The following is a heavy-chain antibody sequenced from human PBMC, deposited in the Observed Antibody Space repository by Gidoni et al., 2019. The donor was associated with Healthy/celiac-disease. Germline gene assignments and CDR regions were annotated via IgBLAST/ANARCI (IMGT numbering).Heavy chain of an antibody. Sequence: QVQLQESGPGLVKPSQTLSLTCTVSGGSISSGAYYWSWIRQPPGKGLEWIGYIFYSGSTYYNPSLKRRVTMSVDTSKNQCSLKLSSVTAAETAVYYCARDYDFWSGYPDWYFDLWGRGTLVIVSS. CDR2: IFYSGST. V-gene: IGHV4-30-4*01. J-gene: IGHJ2*01. CDR1: GGSISSGAYY. D-gene: IGHD3-3*01. CDR3: ARDYDFWSGYPDWYFDL.